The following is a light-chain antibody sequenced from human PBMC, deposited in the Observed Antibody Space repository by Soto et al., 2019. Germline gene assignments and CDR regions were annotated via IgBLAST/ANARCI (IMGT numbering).Light chain of an antibody. CDR2: EVS. J-gene: IGLJ1*01. CDR3: ISYTDRQSYL. Sequence: LTQPASVSGSPGQSITISCTGTSSDVGGYNYVSWYQQHPGKAPKLMIYEVSNRPSGVSNRFSGSKSGNTASLTISGLQAEDEADYYCISYTDRQSYLFGTGTKATVL. CDR1: SSDVGGYNY. V-gene: IGLV2-14*01.